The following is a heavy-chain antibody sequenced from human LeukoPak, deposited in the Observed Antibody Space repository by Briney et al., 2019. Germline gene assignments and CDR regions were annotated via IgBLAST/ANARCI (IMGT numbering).Heavy chain of an antibody. Sequence: SETLSLTCIVSGGSMSGYYWSWIRQPPGKGLEWIGYTFSSGATTYNPSLKSRVTISVDTSKNQFSLKLSSVTAADTAVYYCARGVFFYDSSGYLGTLRGYYFDYWGQGTLVTVSS. J-gene: IGHJ4*02. V-gene: IGHV4-59*01. CDR1: GGSMSGYY. CDR2: TFSSGAT. CDR3: ARGVFFYDSSGYLGTLRGYYFDY. D-gene: IGHD3-22*01.